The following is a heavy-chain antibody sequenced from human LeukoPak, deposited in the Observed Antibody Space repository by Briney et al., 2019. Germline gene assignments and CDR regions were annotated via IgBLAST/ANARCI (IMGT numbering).Heavy chain of an antibody. CDR1: GFTFSSYS. CDR3: AREGYDFWSGYYDY. D-gene: IGHD3-3*01. J-gene: IGHJ4*02. CDR2: ISSSSSTI. V-gene: IGHV3-48*01. Sequence: GGSLRLSCAASGFTFSSYSMNWVRQAPGKGLEWVSYISSSSSTIYYADSVKGRFTISRDNAKNSLYLQMNSLRAEDTAVYYCAREGYDFWSGYYDYWGQGTLVTVSS.